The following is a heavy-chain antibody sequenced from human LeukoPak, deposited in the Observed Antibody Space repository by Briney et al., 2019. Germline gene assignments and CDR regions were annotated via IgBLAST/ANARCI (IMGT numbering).Heavy chain of an antibody. CDR3: ARSRYSGYDYGY. V-gene: IGHV1-2*04. Sequence: ASVKVSCKASGYTFTSYYMHWVRQAPGQGLEWMGWINPNSGGTNYAQKFQGWVTMTRDTSISTAYMELSRLRSDDTAVYYCARSRYSGYDYGYWGQGTLVTVSS. J-gene: IGHJ4*02. D-gene: IGHD5-12*01. CDR1: GYTFTSYY. CDR2: INPNSGGT.